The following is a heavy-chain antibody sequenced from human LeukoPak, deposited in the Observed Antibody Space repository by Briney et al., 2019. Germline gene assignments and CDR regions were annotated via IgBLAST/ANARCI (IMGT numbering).Heavy chain of an antibody. CDR2: ISGSGGST. CDR3: AKLYVWGSYRPYYFDY. J-gene: IGHJ4*02. CDR1: GFTFSSYW. D-gene: IGHD3-16*02. Sequence: GGSLRLSCAASGFTFSSYWMSWVRHAPGKGLEWVSAISGSGGSTYYADSVKGRFTISRDNSKNTLYLQMNSLRAEDTAVYYCAKLYVWGSYRPYYFDYWGQGTLVTVSS. V-gene: IGHV3-23*01.